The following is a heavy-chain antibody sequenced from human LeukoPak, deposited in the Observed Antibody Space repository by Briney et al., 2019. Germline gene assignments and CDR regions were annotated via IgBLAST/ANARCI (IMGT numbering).Heavy chain of an antibody. J-gene: IGHJ4*02. CDR2: ISGNNRNT. V-gene: IGHV3-23*01. CDR1: GFTFTSYA. CDR3: AKDMYSTNYYGR. D-gene: IGHD2-2*01. Sequence: PGGSLRLSCTASGFTFTSYAMTWVRQAPGKGLEWVSTISGNNRNTYYADSVKGRFTISRDNSKSTVYLQMHSLRGEDTAKYYCAKDMYSTNYYGRWGQGTLVTVSS.